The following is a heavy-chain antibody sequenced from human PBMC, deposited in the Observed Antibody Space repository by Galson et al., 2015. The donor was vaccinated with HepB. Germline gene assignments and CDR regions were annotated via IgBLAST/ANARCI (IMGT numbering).Heavy chain of an antibody. V-gene: IGHV3-23*01. Sequence: SLRLSCAASGFTFDNYAMAWVRQAPGKGLEWVSGLSGSGDSSYYADSVRGRFTISRDNSKNTVYLQMDSLRDEDTALYYCAKQGGVIVVPAVDSWGQGTLVTVSS. J-gene: IGHJ4*02. D-gene: IGHD3-16*02. CDR1: GFTFDNYA. CDR2: LSGSGDSS. CDR3: AKQGGVIVVPAVDS.